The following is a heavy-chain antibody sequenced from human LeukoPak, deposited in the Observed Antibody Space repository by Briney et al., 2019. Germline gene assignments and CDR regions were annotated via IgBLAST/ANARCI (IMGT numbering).Heavy chain of an antibody. J-gene: IGHJ4*02. CDR1: GGTFSSYA. D-gene: IGHD2-21*02. V-gene: IGHV1-69*05. CDR2: IIPIFGTA. CDR3: ARDKVVVTARYYFDY. Sequence: ASVKVSCKASGGTFSSYAISWVRQAPGQGLEWMGGIIPIFGTANYAQKFQGRVTMTRDTSTSTVYMELSSLRSEDTAVYYCARDKVVVTARYYFDYWGQGTLVTVSS.